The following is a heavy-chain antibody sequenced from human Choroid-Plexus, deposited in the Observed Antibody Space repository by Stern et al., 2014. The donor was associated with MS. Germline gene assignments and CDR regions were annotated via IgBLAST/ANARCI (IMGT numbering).Heavy chain of an antibody. J-gene: IGHJ5*02. CDR3: AKDRQYLTYFFDH. CDR2: VSYDGSNK. CDR1: GFTFGSCA. Sequence: VQLVESGGGVVQPGRPLRLSCVASGFTFGSCAMHWVRQAPGKGLEWVAGVSYDGSNKYYADSVKGRFTISRDNSQNTLYMQMSSLRPEDPAFYYLAKDRQYLTYFFDHWGQGSLVTVSS. V-gene: IGHV3-30*18. D-gene: IGHD2/OR15-2a*01.